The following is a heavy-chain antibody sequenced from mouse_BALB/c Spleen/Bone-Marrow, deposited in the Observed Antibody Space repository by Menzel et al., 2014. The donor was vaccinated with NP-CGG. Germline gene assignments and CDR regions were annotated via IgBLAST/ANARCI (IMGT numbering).Heavy chain of an antibody. CDR3: ARNFRYDPSWFAY. D-gene: IGHD2-14*01. CDR2: ITSGGPT. J-gene: IGHJ3*01. V-gene: IGHV5-6-5*01. Sequence: EVKVEESGGGLVKPGGSLKLSCAASGFTFSNYAMSWVRQTPEKRLEWVASITSGGPTYYLASVKGRFTISRDNARNILYLQMSSLRSEDTAIYFCARNFRYDPSWFAYWGQGTLVTVSA. CDR1: GFTFSNYA.